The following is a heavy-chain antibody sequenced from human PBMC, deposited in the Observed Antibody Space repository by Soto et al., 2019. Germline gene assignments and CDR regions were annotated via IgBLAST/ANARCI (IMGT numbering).Heavy chain of an antibody. D-gene: IGHD3-10*01. V-gene: IGHV4-59*01. Sequence: SETLSLTCTVSGGSISSYYWSWIRQPPGKGLEWIGYIYYSGSTNYNPSLKSRVTISVDTSKNQFSLKLSSVTAADTAVYYCARDPWDRGSMWFGDSWFDPWGQGTLVTVSS. CDR3: ARDPWDRGSMWFGDSWFDP. J-gene: IGHJ5*02. CDR2: IYYSGST. CDR1: GGSISSYY.